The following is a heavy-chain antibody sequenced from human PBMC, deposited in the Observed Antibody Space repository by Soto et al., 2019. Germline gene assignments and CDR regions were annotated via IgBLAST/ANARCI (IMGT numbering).Heavy chain of an antibody. J-gene: IGHJ4*02. D-gene: IGHD3-16*01. CDR2: INHSGST. V-gene: IGHV4-34*01. CDR1: GGSFSGYY. CDR3: ARAHSLMIRDGLDY. Sequence: QVQLQQWGAGLLKPSETLSLTCAVYGGSFSGYYWSWIRQPPGKGLEWIGEINHSGSTNYNPSLNSRVTISIATSKNQFSLKLSSVTAADTAVYYCARAHSLMIRDGLDYWGQGTLVTVSS.